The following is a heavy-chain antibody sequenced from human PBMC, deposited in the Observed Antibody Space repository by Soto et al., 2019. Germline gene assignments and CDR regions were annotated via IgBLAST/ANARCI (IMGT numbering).Heavy chain of an antibody. CDR1: GFTFSSYW. CDR2: IKQDGSEK. J-gene: IGHJ3*02. Sequence: GGSLRLSCAASGFTFSSYWMSWVRQAPGKGLEWVANIKQDGSEKYYVDSVKGRFTISRDNAKNSLYLQMNSLRAEDTAVYYCAGDPGGGGLDAFDIWGQGTMVTVSS. D-gene: IGHD3-16*01. CDR3: AGDPGGGGLDAFDI. V-gene: IGHV3-7*03.